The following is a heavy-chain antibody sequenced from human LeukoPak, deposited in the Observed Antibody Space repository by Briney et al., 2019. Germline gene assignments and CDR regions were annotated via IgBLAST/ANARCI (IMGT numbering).Heavy chain of an antibody. CDR1: GYSFTTYW. CDR2: MYPGDSDT. CDR3: ARCASTTEIDY. D-gene: IGHD4-17*01. Sequence: GESLKISCKGSGYSFTTYWIGWVRQMPGKGLEWMGIMYPGDSDTRCSPSFQGQVTISADKSISTAYLQLSSLKASDTAMYYCARCASTTEIDYWGQGTLVTVSS. J-gene: IGHJ4*02. V-gene: IGHV5-51*01.